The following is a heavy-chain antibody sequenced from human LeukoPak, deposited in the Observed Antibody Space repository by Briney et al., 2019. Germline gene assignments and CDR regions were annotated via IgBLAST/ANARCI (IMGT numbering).Heavy chain of an antibody. CDR1: GGSISSYY. J-gene: IGHJ4*02. V-gene: IGHV4-59*01. CDR2: IYYSGST. Sequence: PSETLSLTCTVSGGSISSYYWSWIRQPPGKGLEWIGYIYYSGSTNYNPSLKSRVTISVDTSENQFSLKLSSVTAADTAVYYCTREATANSGGYYFDYWGQGTLVTVSS. D-gene: IGHD6-25*01. CDR3: TREATANSGGYYFDY.